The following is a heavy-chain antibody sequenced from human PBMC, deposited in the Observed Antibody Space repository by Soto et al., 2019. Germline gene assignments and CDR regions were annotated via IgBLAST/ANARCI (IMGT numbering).Heavy chain of an antibody. CDR1: GGTFSNYA. CDR2: IIPIVGTG. V-gene: IGHV1-69*01. CDR3: ARVVILVPTASTHYYYHMDV. J-gene: IGHJ6*02. Sequence: QVQLVQSGAEVRKPGSSVTVSCKASGGTFSNYAISWVRQAPGQGLEWMGGIIPIVGTGSYAQKFQGRVTITADEPTTTAYTELSSLRFEDTAVYYCARVVILVPTASTHYYYHMDVWGPGTTVTVSS. D-gene: IGHD2-2*01.